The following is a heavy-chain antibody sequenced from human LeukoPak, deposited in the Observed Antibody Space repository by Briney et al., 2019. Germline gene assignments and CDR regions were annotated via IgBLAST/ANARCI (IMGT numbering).Heavy chain of an antibody. D-gene: IGHD2-2*01. CDR1: GFTFSSYA. Sequence: GGSLRLSCAASGFTFSSYAMSWVRQAPGKGLEWVSTISGSGDYTYYADSVKGRFTISRDNSKNTLYLQMNRLSAEDTDVYYCARRIPANASGLDYWGQGTLVTVSS. V-gene: IGHV3-23*01. CDR2: ISGSGDYT. CDR3: ARRIPANASGLDY. J-gene: IGHJ4*02.